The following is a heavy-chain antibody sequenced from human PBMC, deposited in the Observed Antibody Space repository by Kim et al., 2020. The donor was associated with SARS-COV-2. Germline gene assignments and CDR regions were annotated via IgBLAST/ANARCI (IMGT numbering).Heavy chain of an antibody. CDR3: ARDDAFDI. J-gene: IGHJ3*02. Sequence: SGSTYYNPSLKSRVTISVDTSKNQFSLKLSSVTAAGTAVYYCARDDAFDIWGQGTMVTVSS. V-gene: IGHV4-31*02. CDR2: SGST.